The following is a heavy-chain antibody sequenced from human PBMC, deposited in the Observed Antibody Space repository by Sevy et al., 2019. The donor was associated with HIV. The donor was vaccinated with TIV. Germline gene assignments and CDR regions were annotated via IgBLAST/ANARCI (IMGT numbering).Heavy chain of an antibody. Sequence: GGSLRLSCSASGFTFRSYAMNWVRQAPGKGLKWVSTISSSGTSTYYADSVKGRFTISRDNSKNTLYLQMNSLRAEDTAIYFCAKDHDNNWFDPGAREPWSPSPQ. D-gene: IGHD3-9*01. CDR1: GFTFRSYA. CDR2: ISSSGTST. V-gene: IGHV3-23*01. CDR3: AKDHDNNWFDP. J-gene: IGHJ5*02.